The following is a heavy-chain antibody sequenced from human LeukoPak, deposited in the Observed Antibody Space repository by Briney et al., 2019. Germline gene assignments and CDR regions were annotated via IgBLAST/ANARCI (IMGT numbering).Heavy chain of an antibody. Sequence: SETLSLTCTVSGYSISSGYYWGWIRQPPGKWLEWIGSIYHSGSTYYNPSLKSRVTISVDTSKNQFSLRLSSVTAADTAVYYCARGISRTLFGVVIRGFRGHWFDPWGQGTLVTVSS. CDR2: IYHSGST. J-gene: IGHJ5*02. V-gene: IGHV4-38-2*02. D-gene: IGHD3-3*01. CDR3: ARGISRTLFGVVIRGFRGHWFDP. CDR1: GYSISSGYY.